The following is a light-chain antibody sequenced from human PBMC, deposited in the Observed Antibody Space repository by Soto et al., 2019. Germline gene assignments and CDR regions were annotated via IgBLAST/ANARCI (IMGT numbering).Light chain of an antibody. Sequence: QSVLTQPPSLSAARGQKITISCSGSSSNLGNNYVSWYQHLPGTAPKLLIYENNKRPSGIPDRFSGSKSGTSATLGITGLQTGDEADYYCGTWDSSLSAYVFGTGTKLTVL. CDR3: GTWDSSLSAYV. CDR2: ENN. V-gene: IGLV1-51*02. CDR1: SSNLGNNY. J-gene: IGLJ1*01.